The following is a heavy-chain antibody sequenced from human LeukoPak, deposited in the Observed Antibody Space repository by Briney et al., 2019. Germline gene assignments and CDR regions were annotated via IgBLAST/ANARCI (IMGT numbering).Heavy chain of an antibody. CDR3: ARHSRYYGSGSYSRPFDY. CDR2: INHSGST. Sequence: SETLSLTCAVYGGSFSGYYWSWIRQPPGKGLEWIGEINHSGSTNYNPSLKSRVTISVDTSKNQFSLKLSSVTAADTAVYYCARHSRYYGSGSYSRPFDYWGQGTLVTVSS. D-gene: IGHD3-10*01. J-gene: IGHJ4*02. CDR1: GGSFSGYY. V-gene: IGHV4-34*01.